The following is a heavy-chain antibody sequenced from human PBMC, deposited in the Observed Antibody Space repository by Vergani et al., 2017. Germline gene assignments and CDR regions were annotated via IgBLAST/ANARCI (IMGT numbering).Heavy chain of an antibody. CDR3: AKDSGLRGYDLGELSYMDV. J-gene: IGHJ6*03. CDR2: ISGSGGST. Sequence: EVQLLESGGGLVQPGGSLRLPCAASGFTFSSYAMSWVRQAPGKGLEWVSAISGSGGSTYYADSVKGRFTIPRDNSKNTLYLEMNSLRAEETAVFYCAKDSGLRGYDLGELSYMDVWGKG. D-gene: IGHD5-12*01. CDR1: GFTFSSYA. V-gene: IGHV3-23*01.